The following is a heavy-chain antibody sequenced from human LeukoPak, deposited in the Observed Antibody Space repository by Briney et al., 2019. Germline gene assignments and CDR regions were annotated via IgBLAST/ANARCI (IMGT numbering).Heavy chain of an antibody. D-gene: IGHD3-10*01. Sequence: SETLSLTCAVYGGSFSGYYWSWIRQPPGKGLEWIGEINHSGSTNYNPSLKSRVTISVDTSKNQFSLKLSSVTAADTAVYYCARDSLLLWSGELSFRSGGLGYWGQGTLVTVSS. CDR1: GGSFSGYY. CDR2: INHSGST. J-gene: IGHJ4*02. V-gene: IGHV4-34*01. CDR3: ARDSLLLWSGELSFRSGGLGY.